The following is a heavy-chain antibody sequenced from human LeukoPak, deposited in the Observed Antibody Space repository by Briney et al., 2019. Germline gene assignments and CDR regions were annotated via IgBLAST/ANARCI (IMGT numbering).Heavy chain of an antibody. CDR2: ISAYNGNT. CDR3: ASGYCSGGSCYGPFDY. Sequence: ASVTVSCKASGYTFTSYGISWVRQAPGQGLEWMGWISAYNGNTNYAQKLQGRVTMTTDTSTSTAYMELRSLRSDDTAVYYCASGYCSGGSCYGPFDYWGQGTLVTVSS. J-gene: IGHJ4*02. V-gene: IGHV1-18*01. D-gene: IGHD2-15*01. CDR1: GYTFTSYG.